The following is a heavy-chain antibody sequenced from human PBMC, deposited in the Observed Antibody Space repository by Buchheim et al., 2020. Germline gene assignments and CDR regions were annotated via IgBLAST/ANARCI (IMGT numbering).Heavy chain of an antibody. V-gene: IGHV4-59*01. CDR3: ARDIDY. CDR1: GGSIISYY. CDR2: IYLIGRI. Sequence: QVQLQESGPGLVKPSETLSLTCTVPGGSIISYYWSWIRQPPGKGLEWIGYIYLIGRINYITYLKSRVTISIDTPKNKFSLILSSVTAADTDVYYCARDIDYWGQGTL. J-gene: IGHJ4*01.